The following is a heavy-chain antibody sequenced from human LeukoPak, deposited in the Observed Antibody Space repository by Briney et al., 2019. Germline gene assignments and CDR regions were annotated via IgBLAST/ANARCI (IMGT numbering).Heavy chain of an antibody. Sequence: ASVKVSCKVSGYTLTELSMHWVRQAPGKGLEWMGGFDPEDGETIYAQKFQGRVTMTEDTSTDTASMELSSLRSEDTAVYYCARRHNPYYYDSSGYIKRSYYFDYWGQGTLVTVSS. V-gene: IGHV1-24*01. CDR1: GYTLTELS. CDR3: ARRHNPYYYDSSGYIKRSYYFDY. D-gene: IGHD3-22*01. CDR2: FDPEDGET. J-gene: IGHJ4*02.